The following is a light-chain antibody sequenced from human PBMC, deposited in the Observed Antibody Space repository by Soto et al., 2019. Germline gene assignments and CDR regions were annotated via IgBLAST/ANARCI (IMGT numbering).Light chain of an antibody. Sequence: QSALTHPASVSGSPGQSITISCTGTSRDVGGYNYVSWYQQHPGKPPKLMIYDLSNRPSGVSNRFSGSKSGNTASLTISGLQAEDEADYYCSSYTSSSTLLYVFGTGTKVTVL. CDR2: DLS. CDR1: SRDVGGYNY. J-gene: IGLJ1*01. CDR3: SSYTSSSTLLYV. V-gene: IGLV2-14*01.